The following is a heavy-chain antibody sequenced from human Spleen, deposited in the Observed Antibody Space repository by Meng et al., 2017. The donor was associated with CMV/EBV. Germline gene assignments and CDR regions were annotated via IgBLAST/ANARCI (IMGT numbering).Heavy chain of an antibody. CDR3: AKDAARQYYDSSGSYFDY. D-gene: IGHD3-22*01. CDR1: GFTFDDYT. CDR2: ISWDGDRT. V-gene: IGHV3-43*01. Sequence: GESLKISCAASGFTFDDYTMHWVRQAPGKGLEWVSLISWDGDRTYYADSVEGRFTISRDNSKNSLYLQMNSLRVEDTAVYFCAKDAARQYYDSSGSYFDYWGLGTLVTVSS. J-gene: IGHJ4*02.